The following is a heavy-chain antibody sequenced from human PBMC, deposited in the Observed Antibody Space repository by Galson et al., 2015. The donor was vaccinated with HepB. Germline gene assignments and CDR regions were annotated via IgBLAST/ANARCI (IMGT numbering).Heavy chain of an antibody. CDR3: ANQGHCDSTSCLNGFI. Sequence: QSGAEVKKPGESLKISCKGSGYTSGYSFANYWIAWVRQMPGKGLEWMGFIYAGDSDTTYSPSFQGQVTISVDKSISTAYLQWSSLKASDTAMYYCANQGHCDSTSCLNGFIWGQGTMVTVSS. J-gene: IGHJ3*02. D-gene: IGHD2-2*01. CDR2: IYAGDSDT. V-gene: IGHV5-51*01. CDR1: GYTSGYSFANYW.